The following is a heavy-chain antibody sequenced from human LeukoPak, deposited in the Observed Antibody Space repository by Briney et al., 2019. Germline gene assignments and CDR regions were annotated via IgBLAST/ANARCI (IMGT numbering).Heavy chain of an antibody. CDR2: IIPIFGTA. CDR1: GGTFSSYA. D-gene: IGHD2-15*01. V-gene: IGHV1-69*13. CDR3: ARDRLLLSGYFDY. Sequence: ASVKVSCKASGGTFSSYAISWVRQAPGQGLEWMGGIIPIFGTANYAQKFQGRVTITADESTSTAYMELSSLRSEDTAVYYYARDRLLLSGYFDYWGQGTLVTVSS. J-gene: IGHJ4*02.